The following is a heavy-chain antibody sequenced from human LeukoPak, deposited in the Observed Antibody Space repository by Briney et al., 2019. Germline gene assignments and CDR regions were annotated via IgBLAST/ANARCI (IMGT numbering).Heavy chain of an antibody. V-gene: IGHV3-7*03. J-gene: IGHJ4*02. D-gene: IGHD3-10*01. CDR3: AKDVYYGSGREGVIDY. CDR2: IKEHGGET. Sequence: GSLRLSCAASGFTFSTFWMSWVRQAPGKGLEWVANIKEHGGETYYLDSVRGRFTISRDNAKNSLYLQMNSLRAEDTALYYCAKDVYYGSGREGVIDYWGQGTLVTVSS. CDR1: GFTFSTFW.